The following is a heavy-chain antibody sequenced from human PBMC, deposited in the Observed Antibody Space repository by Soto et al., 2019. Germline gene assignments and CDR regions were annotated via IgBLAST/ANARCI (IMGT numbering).Heavy chain of an antibody. CDR3: ASTYYTGDSGPYDY. J-gene: IGHJ4*02. CDR2: IYYSGNT. D-gene: IGHD1-26*01. CDR1: GGSISSYY. V-gene: IGHV4-59*12. Sequence: SETLSLTCTVSGGSISSYYWSWIRQPPGKGLEWIGSIYYSGNTNYNPSLKSRVTISVDTSKNQFSLRLNSVTVADTAVYYCASTYYTGDSGPYDYWGQGTLVTVSS.